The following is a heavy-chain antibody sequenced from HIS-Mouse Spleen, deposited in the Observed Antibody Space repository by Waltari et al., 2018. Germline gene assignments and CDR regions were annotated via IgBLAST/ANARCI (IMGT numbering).Heavy chain of an antibody. Sequence: QLQLQESGPGLVKPSETLSLTCTVSGCSISSSSYYWGWIRQPPGKGLEWIGSSDYSGNTPYTPSLKSRVTISVDTSKNQFSLKLSSVPAADTAVYYCAREIPYSSSWYDWYFDLWGRGTLVTVSS. J-gene: IGHJ2*01. CDR3: AREIPYSSSWYDWYFDL. CDR1: GCSISSSSYY. V-gene: IGHV4-39*07. D-gene: IGHD6-13*01. CDR2: SDYSGNT.